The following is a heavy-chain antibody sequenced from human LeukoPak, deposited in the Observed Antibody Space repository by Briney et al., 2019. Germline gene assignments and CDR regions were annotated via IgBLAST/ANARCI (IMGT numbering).Heavy chain of an antibody. CDR2: ISYDGSNK. CDR3: AKASRVLLWFGELSLDY. Sequence: GGSLRLSCAASGFTFSSYAMHWVRQAPGKGLEWVAVISYDGSNKYYADSVKGRFTISRDNSKNTLYLQMNSLRAEDTAVYYCAKASRVLLWFGELSLDYWGQGTLVTVSS. V-gene: IGHV3-30*04. J-gene: IGHJ4*02. CDR1: GFTFSSYA. D-gene: IGHD3-10*01.